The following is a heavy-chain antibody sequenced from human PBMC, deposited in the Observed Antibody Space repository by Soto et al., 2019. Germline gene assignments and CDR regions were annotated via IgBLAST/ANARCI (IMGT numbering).Heavy chain of an antibody. D-gene: IGHD2-2*01. CDR1: GDSVSSNSAA. Sequence: PSQTLSLTCAISGDSVSSNSAAWNWIRQSPSRGLEWLGRTYYRSKWYNDYAVSVKSRITINPDTSKNQFSLQLNSVTPEDTAVYYCAMSNCSSTSCYVGRDYYYHYMDVWGKGTTVTVSS. CDR3: AMSNCSSTSCYVGRDYYYHYMDV. V-gene: IGHV6-1*01. CDR2: TYYRSKWYN. J-gene: IGHJ6*03.